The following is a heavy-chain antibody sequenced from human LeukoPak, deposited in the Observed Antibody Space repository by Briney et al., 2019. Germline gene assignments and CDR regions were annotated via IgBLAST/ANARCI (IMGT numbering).Heavy chain of an antibody. CDR1: GGSFSGYY. CDR2: IKHSGST. CDR3: ARHVDTAMVPPHYYYGMDV. V-gene: IGHV4-34*01. J-gene: IGHJ6*02. Sequence: PSETLSLTCADYGGSFSGYYWSWIRQPPGKGLEWIGEIKHSGSTNYNPSLKSRFTISVDTSKNQFSLKLSSVTAADTAVYYCARHVDTAMVPPHYYYGMDVWGQGTTVTVSS. D-gene: IGHD5-18*01.